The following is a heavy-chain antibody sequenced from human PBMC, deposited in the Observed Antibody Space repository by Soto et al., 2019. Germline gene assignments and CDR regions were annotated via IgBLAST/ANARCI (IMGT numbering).Heavy chain of an antibody. V-gene: IGHV4-59*01. CDR1: GGSISSYY. Sequence: PSETLSLTCTVSGGSISSYYWSWIRQPPGKGLEWIGYIYYSGSTNYNPSLKSRVTISVDTSKNQFSLKLSSVTAADTAVYYCARFTPFEVPAAFDYWGQGTLVTVSS. CDR3: ARFTPFEVPAAFDY. CDR2: IYYSGST. J-gene: IGHJ4*02. D-gene: IGHD2-2*01.